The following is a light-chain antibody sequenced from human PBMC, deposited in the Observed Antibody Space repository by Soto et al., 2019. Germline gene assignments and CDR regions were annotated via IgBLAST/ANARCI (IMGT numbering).Light chain of an antibody. V-gene: IGKV3-20*01. J-gene: IGKJ3*01. Sequence: EIVLTQSPGTLSLSPGERATLSCRASQSVSSSYLAWYQQKPGQAPRLLIYDASRATGIPDRFSGSGSGTDFNLTITRLEPEDFAVYYGQHYGTSALFGPGTKVAI. CDR2: DAS. CDR1: QSVSSSY. CDR3: QHYGTSAL.